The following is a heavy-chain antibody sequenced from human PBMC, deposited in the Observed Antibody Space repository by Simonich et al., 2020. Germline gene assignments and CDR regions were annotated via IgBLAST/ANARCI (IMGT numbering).Heavy chain of an antibody. D-gene: IGHD7-27*01. Sequence: QVQLQESGPGLVKPSETLSLTCTVSGGSISSYYWSWIRQPPGKGLEWIGYIYYSGGTNYNPSLKSRVTISVDTSKNQFSLKLSSVTAADTAVYYCARHVRKTGDHFDYWGQGTLVTVSS. CDR1: GGSISSYY. CDR3: ARHVRKTGDHFDY. J-gene: IGHJ4*02. V-gene: IGHV4-59*08. CDR2: IYYSGGT.